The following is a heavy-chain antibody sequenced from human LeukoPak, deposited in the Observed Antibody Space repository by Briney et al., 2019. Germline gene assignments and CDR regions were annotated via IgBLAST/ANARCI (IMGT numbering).Heavy chain of an antibody. CDR1: GFTFSSYA. J-gene: IGHJ1*01. CDR2: ISGSGGST. CDR3: AKLSPLVYYYDSSGYYYAN. D-gene: IGHD3-22*01. V-gene: IGHV3-23*01. Sequence: GGSLRLSCAASGFTFSSYAMSWVRQAPGKGLEWVSAISGSGGSTYYADSVKGRFTISRDNSKNTLYLQMNSLRAEDTAVYYCAKLSPLVYYYDSSGYYYANWGQGTLVTVSS.